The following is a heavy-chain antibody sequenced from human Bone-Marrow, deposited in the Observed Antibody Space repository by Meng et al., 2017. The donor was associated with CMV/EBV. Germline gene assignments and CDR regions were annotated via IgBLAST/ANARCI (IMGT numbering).Heavy chain of an antibody. Sequence: SETLSLTCAVYGGSFSGYYWSWIRQPPGKGLEWVGEINHSGSTNYNPSLKSRVTISVDTSKNQFSLKLSSVTAADTAVYYCARYRRSNSLNWFDPWGQGTLVTVSS. CDR3: ARYRRSNSLNWFDP. D-gene: IGHD2-2*01. CDR2: INHSGST. J-gene: IGHJ5*02. CDR1: GGSFSGYY. V-gene: IGHV4-34*01.